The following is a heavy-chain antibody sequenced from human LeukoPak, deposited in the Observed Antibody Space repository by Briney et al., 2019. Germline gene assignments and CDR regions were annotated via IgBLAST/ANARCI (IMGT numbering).Heavy chain of an antibody. Sequence: SGTLSLTCAVSGGSISSSNWWSWVRQPPGKGLEWSGEIYHSGSTNYNPSLKSRVTISVDKSKNQFSLKLSSVTAADTAVYYCARRRALITMVRGAFDYWGQGTLVTVSS. CDR3: ARRRALITMVRGAFDY. D-gene: IGHD3-10*01. J-gene: IGHJ4*02. V-gene: IGHV4-4*02. CDR2: IYHSGST. CDR1: GGSISSSNW.